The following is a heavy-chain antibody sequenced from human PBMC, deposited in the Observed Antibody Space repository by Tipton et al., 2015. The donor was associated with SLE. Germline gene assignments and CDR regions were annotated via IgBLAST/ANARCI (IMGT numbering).Heavy chain of an antibody. D-gene: IGHD3-22*01. V-gene: IGHV5-10-1*01. CDR2: IDPSDSYT. CDR1: GYSFTSYW. CDR3: ARHVGDSSGYPWYFDY. Sequence: QLVQSGAEVKKPGESLKISCKGSGYSFTSYWITWVRQMPGKGLEWMGRIDPSDSYTNYSPSFQGHVTISADKSISTAYLQWSSRKASDTAMYYCARHVGDSSGYPWYFDYWGQGTLVTVSS. J-gene: IGHJ4*02.